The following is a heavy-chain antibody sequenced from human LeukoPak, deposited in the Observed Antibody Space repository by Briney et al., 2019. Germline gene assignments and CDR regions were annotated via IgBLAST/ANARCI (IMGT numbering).Heavy chain of an antibody. Sequence: SGTLSLTCSVSGGSISSPNWWNWVRQPPGKGLEWIGEIYHTGSTYYNPSLKSRVTISLDKSKNHFSLNLSSVTAADTAMYYCARTPLGDILTGFPLWGQGTAVTVSS. CDR2: IYHTGST. J-gene: IGHJ3*01. V-gene: IGHV4-4*02. CDR1: GGSISSPNW. D-gene: IGHD3-9*01. CDR3: ARTPLGDILTGFPL.